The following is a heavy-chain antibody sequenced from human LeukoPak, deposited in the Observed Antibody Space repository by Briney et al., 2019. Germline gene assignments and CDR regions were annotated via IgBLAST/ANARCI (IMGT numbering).Heavy chain of an antibody. CDR1: GGSISSYY. CDR2: IYYSGST. Sequence: PSETLSLTCTVSGGSISSYYWSWIRQPPGKGLEWIGYIYYSGSTNYNPSLKSRVTISVDTSKNQFSLKLSSVTAADTAVYYCASMVRGSNYYYYGMDVWGQGTTVTVSS. J-gene: IGHJ6*02. CDR3: ASMVRGSNYYYYGMDV. D-gene: IGHD3-10*01. V-gene: IGHV4-59*01.